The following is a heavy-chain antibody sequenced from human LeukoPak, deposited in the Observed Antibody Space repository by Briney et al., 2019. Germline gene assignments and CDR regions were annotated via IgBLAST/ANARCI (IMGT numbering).Heavy chain of an antibody. V-gene: IGHV1-69*08. J-gene: IGHJ6*03. Sequence: SVKVSCKASGGTFSNYPVNWVRQAPGQGLEWMGWIIPVLGTANYAQRFQGRVTITADKSTTTTYMELNSLRSEDTAVYYCARSLHNWNDGIDYYYYYMGVWGKGTTVTVSS. CDR3: ARSLHNWNDGIDYYYYYMGV. D-gene: IGHD1-20*01. CDR1: GGTFSNYP. CDR2: IIPVLGTA.